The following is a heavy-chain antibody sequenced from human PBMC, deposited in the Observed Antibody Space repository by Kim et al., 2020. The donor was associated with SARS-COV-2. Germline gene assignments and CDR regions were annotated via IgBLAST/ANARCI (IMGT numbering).Heavy chain of an antibody. Sequence: GGSLRLSCAASGFTFSSYAMNWVRQAPGKALEWVSIISDSGATTHYADSVKGRFTVSRDNSKNTLYLQMNSLRAEDTATYYCAKGDCSSDSCYTTDSWGRGTLVTVSS. CDR3: AKGDCSSDSCYTTDS. J-gene: IGHJ4*02. CDR1: GFTFSSYA. CDR2: ISDSGATT. V-gene: IGHV3-23*01. D-gene: IGHD2-2*02.